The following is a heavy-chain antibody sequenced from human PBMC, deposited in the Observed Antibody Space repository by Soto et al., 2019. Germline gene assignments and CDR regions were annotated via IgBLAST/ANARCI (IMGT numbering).Heavy chain of an antibody. V-gene: IGHV3-7*03. D-gene: IGHD3-16*01. Sequence: EVQLLGSGGGLVQPGGSLRLSCVASGFTFSTYWMNWVRQAPGMGLEWVANINPDGSVGTYVDSVKGRFTTSRDNAKNSLYLQMNGLRADDAAVYFGAGWGGHDYNYWGQGILVTVSS. J-gene: IGHJ4*02. CDR2: INPDGSVG. CDR1: GFTFSTYW. CDR3: AGWGGHDYNY.